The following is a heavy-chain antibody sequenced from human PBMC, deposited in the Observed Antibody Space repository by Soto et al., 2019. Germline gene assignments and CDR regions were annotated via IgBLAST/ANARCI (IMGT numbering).Heavy chain of an antibody. V-gene: IGHV3-33*01. D-gene: IGHD3-9*01. Sequence: ESGGGVVQPGRSLRLSCAASGFTFSDFGMHWVRQAPGKGLEWVAVMRNDASNVHYGDSVEGRFTISRDNSKNTVSLQMQSLGDEATGLYYCASKSSDILTYGMDFWGKGTRSPSLQ. J-gene: IGHJ6*04. CDR2: MRNDASNV. CDR3: ASKSSDILTYGMDF. CDR1: GFTFSDFG.